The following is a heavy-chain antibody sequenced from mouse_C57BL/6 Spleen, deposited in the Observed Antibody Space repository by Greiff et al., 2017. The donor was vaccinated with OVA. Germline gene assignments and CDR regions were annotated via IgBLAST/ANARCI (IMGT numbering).Heavy chain of an antibody. Sequence: EVKVVESGGGLVKPGGSLKLSCAASGFTFSDYGMHWVRQAPEKGLEWVAYISSGSSTIYYADTVQGRFTISRDNAKNTLFLQMTSLRSEDTAMYYCARDDYYFDYWGQGTTLTVSS. CDR2: ISSGSSTI. J-gene: IGHJ2*01. D-gene: IGHD2-4*01. CDR1: GFTFSDYG. CDR3: ARDDYYFDY. V-gene: IGHV5-17*01.